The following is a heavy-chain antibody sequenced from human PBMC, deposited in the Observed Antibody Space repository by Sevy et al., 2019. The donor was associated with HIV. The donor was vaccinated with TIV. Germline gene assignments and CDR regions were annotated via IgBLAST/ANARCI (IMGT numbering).Heavy chain of an antibody. Sequence: GGSLRLSCAASGFTFSDYAMHWVRQAPGKGLEWVSIISSDGITKYYADSVKGRFTISRDNSENSLHLQMNSLRPEDTAVYYCAREEAPNRNIRYCIGDNCFYNSFDPWGQGTLVTVSS. CDR1: GFTFSDYA. CDR2: ISSDGITK. V-gene: IGHV3-30-3*01. D-gene: IGHD2-15*01. J-gene: IGHJ5*02. CDR3: AREEAPNRNIRYCIGDNCFYNSFDP.